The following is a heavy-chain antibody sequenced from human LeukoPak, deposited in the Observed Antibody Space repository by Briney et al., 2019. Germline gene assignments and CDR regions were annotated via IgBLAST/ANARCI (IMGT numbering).Heavy chain of an antibody. CDR1: GFTFSSYA. CDR3: ARLDEVLPAASDY. V-gene: IGHV3-30-3*01. Sequence: GGSLRLSCAASGFTFSSYAMHWVRQAPGKGLEWVAVISYDGSNKYYADSVKGRFTISRDNSKNTLYLQMNSLRAEDTAVYYCARLDEVLPAASDYWGQGTLVTVSS. J-gene: IGHJ4*02. CDR2: ISYDGSNK. D-gene: IGHD2-2*01.